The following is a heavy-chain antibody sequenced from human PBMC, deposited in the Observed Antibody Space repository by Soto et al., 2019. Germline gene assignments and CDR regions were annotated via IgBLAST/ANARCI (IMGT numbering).Heavy chain of an antibody. CDR2: MNPNSGNT. CDR1: GGTFSNDI. CDR3: ARGTVVVVAARYYYGMDV. J-gene: IGHJ6*02. V-gene: IGHV1-8*02. D-gene: IGHD2-15*01. Sequence: ASVKVSCKTSGGTFSNDIITWVRQAPGQGLEWMGWMNPNSGNTGYAQKFQGRVTMTRNTSISTAYMELSSLRSEDTAVYYCARGTVVVVAARYYYGMDVWGQGTTVTV.